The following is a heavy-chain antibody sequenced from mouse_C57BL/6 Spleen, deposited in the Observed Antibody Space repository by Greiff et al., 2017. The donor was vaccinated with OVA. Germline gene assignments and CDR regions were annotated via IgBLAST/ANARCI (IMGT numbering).Heavy chain of an antibody. Sequence: VQLQQPGAELVRPGTSVKLSCKASGYTFTSYWMHWVKQRPGQGLEWIGVIDPSDSYTNYNQKFKGKATLTVDTSSSTAYMQLSSLTSEDSAVYYCATWSYYAMDYWGQGTSVTVSS. CDR1: GYTFTSYW. J-gene: IGHJ4*01. V-gene: IGHV1-59*01. CDR2: IDPSDSYT. CDR3: ATWSYYAMDY.